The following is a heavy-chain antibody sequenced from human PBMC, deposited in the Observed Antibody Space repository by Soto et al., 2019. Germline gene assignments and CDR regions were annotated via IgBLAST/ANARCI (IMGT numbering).Heavy chain of an antibody. CDR1: GGSFSGYY. CDR3: AIRIAVAGTEYFQH. CDR2: INHSGST. Sequence: QVQLQQWGAGLLKPSETLSLTCAVYGGSFSGYYWSWIRQPPGKGLEWIGEINHSGSTNYNPSVKSRVTISVDTSKNQFSLKLSSGTAADTAVYYCAIRIAVAGTEYFQHWGQGTLVTVSS. D-gene: IGHD6-19*01. J-gene: IGHJ1*01. V-gene: IGHV4-34*01.